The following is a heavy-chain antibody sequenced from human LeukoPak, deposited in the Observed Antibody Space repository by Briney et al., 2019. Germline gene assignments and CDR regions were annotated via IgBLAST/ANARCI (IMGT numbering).Heavy chain of an antibody. V-gene: IGHV3-69-1*01. Sequence: GGSLRLSCAASGFTFSDHYMDWVRQAPGKGLEWVSAISGSGDTTYYADSVKGRFTISRDNAKNSLYLQMNSLRAEDTAVYYCARDRSEDSGYRSYFDYWGQGTLVTVSS. CDR3: ARDRSEDSGYRSYFDY. D-gene: IGHD5-12*01. J-gene: IGHJ4*02. CDR1: GFTFSDHY. CDR2: ISGSGDTT.